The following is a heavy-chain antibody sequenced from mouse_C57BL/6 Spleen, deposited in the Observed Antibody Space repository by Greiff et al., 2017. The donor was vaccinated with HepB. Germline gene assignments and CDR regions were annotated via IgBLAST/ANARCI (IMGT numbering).Heavy chain of an antibody. CDR1: GYSFTGYY. D-gene: IGHD1-1*02. CDR3: ARRNGRSTDYAVWFDY. J-gene: IGHJ3*01. CDR2: INPSTGGT. Sequence: VQLQQSGPELVKPGASVKISCKASGYSFTGYYMNWVKQSPEKSLEWIGEINPSTGGTTYNQKFKAKATLTVDTSSSTSYMQRKSLTAEDSAVYYCARRNGRSTDYAVWFDYWGQGTRVTVSA. V-gene: IGHV1-42*01.